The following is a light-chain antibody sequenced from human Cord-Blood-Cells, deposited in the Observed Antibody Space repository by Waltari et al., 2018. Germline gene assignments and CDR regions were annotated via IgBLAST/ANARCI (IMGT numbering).Light chain of an antibody. V-gene: IGLV2-23*01. Sequence: HSALTQPASESGSPGQSITISCTGTSSDVGRYNLVSWYQQHPGKAPKLMIYEGSKRPSGVSNRFSGSKSGNTASLTISGLLAEDEADYYCCSYAGSSTLVFGGGTKLTVL. J-gene: IGLJ3*02. CDR2: EGS. CDR3: CSYAGSSTLV. CDR1: SSDVGRYNL.